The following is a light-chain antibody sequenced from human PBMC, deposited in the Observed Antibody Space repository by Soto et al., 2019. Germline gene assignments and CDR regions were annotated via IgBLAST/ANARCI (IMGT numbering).Light chain of an antibody. Sequence: EIVMTQSPATLSVSPGDTATLSCRSSQNIHINLAWYQQKPGQAPTLLIYGVTASAPGVPARFSGSGYGTDFTLTIRSVQSGDFGVFYCQQYEGWPRTFGLGTKVEIQ. CDR1: QNIHIN. V-gene: IGKV3-15*01. CDR2: GVT. J-gene: IGKJ2*01. CDR3: QQYEGWPRT.